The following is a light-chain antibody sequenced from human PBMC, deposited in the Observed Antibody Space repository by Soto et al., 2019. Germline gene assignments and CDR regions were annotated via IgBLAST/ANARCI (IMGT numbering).Light chain of an antibody. J-gene: IGKJ3*01. CDR1: QSVSSSY. Sequence: EIELTQSPGTLSLSPGERATLSCRASQSVSSSYLAWYQQKPGQAPRLLIYGASSRATGIPDRFSGSGSGTDFTLTISRLEPEDFAVYYCQQYGSSQPLTFGPGTKVDIK. V-gene: IGKV3-20*01. CDR2: GAS. CDR3: QQYGSSQPLT.